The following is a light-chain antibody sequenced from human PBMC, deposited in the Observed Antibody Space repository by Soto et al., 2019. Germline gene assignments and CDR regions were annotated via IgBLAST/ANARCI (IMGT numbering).Light chain of an antibody. CDR3: QQYDDWPPYT. CDR1: QSVSSN. J-gene: IGKJ2*01. CDR2: GAS. V-gene: IGKV3-15*01. Sequence: EIVMTQSPAILSVSPGQRVTLSCRASQSVSSNLAWFQQKPGQAPRLLIYGASTRATGIPARFSGSGSGTEVTHTITSLQSEDFEVYYCQQYDDWPPYTFGPGTKLEIK.